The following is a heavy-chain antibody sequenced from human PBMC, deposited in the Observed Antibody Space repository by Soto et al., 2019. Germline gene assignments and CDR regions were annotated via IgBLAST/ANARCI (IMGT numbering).Heavy chain of an antibody. CDR2: ISAYNGNT. CDR3: ARGNCSSKSCYDYYGMDV. D-gene: IGHD2-2*01. Sequence: DSGKGSCAASGYTFTSYGISWVRQAPGQGLEWMGWISAYNGNTNYAQKLQGRVTMTTDTSTSTAYMEMRSLRSDDTAVYYCARGNCSSKSCYDYYGMDVWGQGTTVPVSS. J-gene: IGHJ6*02. CDR1: GYTFTSYG. V-gene: IGHV1-18*04.